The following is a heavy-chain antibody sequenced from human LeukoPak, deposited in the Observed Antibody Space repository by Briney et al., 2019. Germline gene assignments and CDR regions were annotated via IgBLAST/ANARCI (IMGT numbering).Heavy chain of an antibody. CDR1: GYTFTSYD. Sequence: GASVKVSCKSSGYTFTSYDINWVRQATGQGLEWMGWMNPNSGNTGYAQKFQGRVTITRNTSISTAYMELSCLRSEDTAVYYCAREVARPGVFDIWGQGTMVTVSS. CDR3: AREVARPGVFDI. V-gene: IGHV1-8*01. J-gene: IGHJ3*02. CDR2: MNPNSGNT. D-gene: IGHD6-6*01.